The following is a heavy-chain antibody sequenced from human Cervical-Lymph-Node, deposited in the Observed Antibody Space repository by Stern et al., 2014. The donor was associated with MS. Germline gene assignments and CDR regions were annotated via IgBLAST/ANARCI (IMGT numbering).Heavy chain of an antibody. CDR1: GFTFSDYY. CDR2: ISSSDSTI. V-gene: IGHV3-11*01. CDR3: ASGITISNWFDP. Sequence: VQLVESGGGLVKPGGSLRLSCAASGFTFSDYYMSWIRQAPGKGLEWIAYISSSDSTIYYADSVKGRFTISRDNAKNSLYLQMNSLRAEDTAVYYCASGITISNWFDPWGQGTLVTVSS. D-gene: IGHD3-3*01. J-gene: IGHJ5*02.